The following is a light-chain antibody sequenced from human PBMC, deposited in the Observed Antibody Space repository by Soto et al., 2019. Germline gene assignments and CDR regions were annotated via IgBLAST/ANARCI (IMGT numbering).Light chain of an antibody. CDR2: KAS. CDR3: QQRMNWPLT. CDR1: QSISYW. J-gene: IGKJ5*01. Sequence: DIQMTQSPSTLSASVGDRVTITCRASQSISYWLAWYQQKPGKAPKLLIYKASTLETGVPSRFSGSGSGTEFTLTISSLEPEDVAVYYCQQRMNWPLTFGQGTRLEIK. V-gene: IGKV1-5*03.